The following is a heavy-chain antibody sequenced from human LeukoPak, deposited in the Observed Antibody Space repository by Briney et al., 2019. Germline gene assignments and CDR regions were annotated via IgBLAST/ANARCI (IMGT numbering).Heavy chain of an antibody. D-gene: IGHD1-1*01. Sequence: KPSETLSLTCNVSGDSINHYYWSWIRQPAGKGLEWIGLIYSRGLTTYNPSLKSRATMSFATSKNQLSLKLNSVTAADSATYYCARTTNGKTVNWFAPWGQGTPVIVSS. CDR3: ARTTNGKTVNWFAP. CDR2: IYSRGLT. V-gene: IGHV4-4*07. J-gene: IGHJ5*01. CDR1: GDSINHYY.